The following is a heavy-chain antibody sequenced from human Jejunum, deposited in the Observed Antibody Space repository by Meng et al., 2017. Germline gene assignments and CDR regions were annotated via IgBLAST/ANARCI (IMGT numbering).Heavy chain of an antibody. CDR3: ARGGVLAGTGDTDAFDI. CDR1: GYTFTGHF. Sequence: QGQLVPSGAEGEKPGASVKVSCKASGYTFTGHFLHWVRQAPGQGLEWMGLINPNSGGTKYAQKFQGRVTMTWDTSISTAYVELPRLRSDDTAIYYCARGGVLAGTGDTDAFDIWGQGTMVTVSS. J-gene: IGHJ3*02. CDR2: INPNSGGT. V-gene: IGHV1-2*02. D-gene: IGHD6-19*01.